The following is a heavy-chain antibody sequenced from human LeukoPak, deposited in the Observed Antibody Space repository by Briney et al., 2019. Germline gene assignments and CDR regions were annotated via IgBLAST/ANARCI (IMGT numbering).Heavy chain of an antibody. Sequence: SETLSLTCAVYGGSFSGYYWSWIRQPPGKGLEWIGEINHSGSTNYNPSLKSRVTISVETSKKQFSLKLSSVPAADTAVYYGARHDYGGTSPYFDYWGQGSLVTVSS. J-gene: IGHJ4*02. V-gene: IGHV4-34*01. CDR1: GGSFSGYY. CDR2: INHSGST. D-gene: IGHD4-23*01. CDR3: ARHDYGGTSPYFDY.